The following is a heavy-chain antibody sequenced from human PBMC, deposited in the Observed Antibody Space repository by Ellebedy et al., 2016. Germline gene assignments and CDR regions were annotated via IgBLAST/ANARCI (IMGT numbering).Heavy chain of an antibody. Sequence: GESLKISXAASGFTFSDYYMSWIRQAPGKGLEWLSYISTSGTTIYYADSVKGRFTISRDNAKNSLYLQMNSLRGEDTAVYYCATTPAASGDYWGQGTLVTDSS. CDR3: ATTPAASGDY. CDR2: ISTSGTTI. CDR1: GFTFSDYY. D-gene: IGHD5-18*01. J-gene: IGHJ4*02. V-gene: IGHV3-11*01.